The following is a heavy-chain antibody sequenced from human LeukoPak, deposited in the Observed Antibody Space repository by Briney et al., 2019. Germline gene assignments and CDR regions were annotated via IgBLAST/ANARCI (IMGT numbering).Heavy chain of an antibody. J-gene: IGHJ4*02. CDR1: DGSFSGYY. CDR3: ARGEYYYDSSGYYFDY. V-gene: IGHV4-34*01. CDR2: INHSGST. Sequence: PSETLSLTCAVYDGSFSGYYWSWIRQPPGKGLEWIGEINHSGSTNYNPSLKSRVTISVDTSKNQFSLKLSSVTAADTAVYYCARGEYYYDSSGYYFDYWGQGTLVTVSS. D-gene: IGHD3-22*01.